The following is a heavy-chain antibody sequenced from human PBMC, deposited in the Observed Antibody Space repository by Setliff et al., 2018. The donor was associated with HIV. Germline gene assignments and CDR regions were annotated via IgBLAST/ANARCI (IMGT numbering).Heavy chain of an antibody. Sequence: SETLSLTCAVSGYSISSSYYWGWIRQPPGKGLEWIASVYHGGSAYYNPSLKSRVTTSVDTSKNQFSLKLNSVTAADTAVYYRAREGDWNYFDYWGQGALVTVSS. J-gene: IGHJ4*02. CDR1: GYSISSSYY. V-gene: IGHV4-38-2*01. CDR3: AREGDWNYFDY. D-gene: IGHD2-21*02. CDR2: VYHGGSA.